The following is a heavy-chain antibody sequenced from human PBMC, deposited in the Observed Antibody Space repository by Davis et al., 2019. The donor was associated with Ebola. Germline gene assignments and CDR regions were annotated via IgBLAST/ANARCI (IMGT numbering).Heavy chain of an antibody. CDR1: GGSISSSSYY. V-gene: IGHV4-39*01. CDR3: GRRVWGDSLD. CDR2: IYYSGST. J-gene: IGHJ4*02. Sequence: GSLRLSCTVSGGSISSSSYYWGWIRQPPGKGLEWIGSIYYSGSTYYNPSLKSRVTISVDTSKNQFSLKLSSVTAADTAVYYCGRRVWGDSLDCGQGTLVTVSS. D-gene: IGHD2-21*01.